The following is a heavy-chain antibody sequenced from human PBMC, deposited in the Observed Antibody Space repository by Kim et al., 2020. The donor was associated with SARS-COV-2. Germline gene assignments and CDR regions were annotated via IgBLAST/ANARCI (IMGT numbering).Heavy chain of an antibody. V-gene: IGHV3-23*01. D-gene: IGHD2-15*01. J-gene: IGHJ4*02. Sequence: GGSLRLSCAASGFTFSSYAMSWVRQAPGKGLEWVSAISGSGGSTYYADSVKGRFTISRDNSKNTLYLQRNSLRAADTAVYYCAKGPRAAIVVVVAATPFDYWGQGSLVTVYS. CDR1: GFTFSSYA. CDR2: ISGSGGST. CDR3: AKGPRAAIVVVVAATPFDY.